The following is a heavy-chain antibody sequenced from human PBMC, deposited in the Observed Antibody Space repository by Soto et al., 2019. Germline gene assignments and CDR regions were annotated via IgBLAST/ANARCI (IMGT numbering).Heavy chain of an antibody. CDR1: GFTFSSNA. CDR3: ANAFGAYYFDH. V-gene: IGHV3-23*01. J-gene: IGHJ4*02. CDR2: IGSSGATT. D-gene: IGHD3-16*01. Sequence: EVQLLESGGGVVQPGGSLRLSCVASGFTFSSNAMRWVRQAPGKGLEWVSAIGSSGATTYYADSVKGRFTISRDNSKNTVDLQVNSLRVEDTAVYYCANAFGAYYFDHWGQGTLVAVSS.